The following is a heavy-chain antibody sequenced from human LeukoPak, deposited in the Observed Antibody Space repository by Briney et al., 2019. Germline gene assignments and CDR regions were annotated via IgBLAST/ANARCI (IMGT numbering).Heavy chain of an antibody. Sequence: PGGSLRLSCAASGFTFSSYAMSWVRQAPGKGVEWVSAISGSGGSTYYADSVKGRFTISRDNSKNTLYLQMNSLRAEDTAVYYCAKDPPVYYDSSGTRDYWGQGTLVTVSS. CDR3: AKDPPVYYDSSGTRDY. CDR2: ISGSGGST. J-gene: IGHJ4*02. D-gene: IGHD3-22*01. CDR1: GFTFSSYA. V-gene: IGHV3-23*01.